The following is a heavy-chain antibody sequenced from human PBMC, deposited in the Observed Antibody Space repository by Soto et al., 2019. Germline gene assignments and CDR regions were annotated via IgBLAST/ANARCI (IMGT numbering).Heavy chain of an antibody. Sequence: GGSLRLSCAASGFTFSSYGMHWVRQAPGKGLEWVAVIWYDGSNKYYADSVKGRFTISRDNSKNTLYLQMNSLRAEDTAVYYCARDLSGYDSSWFDPWGQGTLVTVSS. CDR2: IWYDGSNK. CDR3: ARDLSGYDSSWFDP. V-gene: IGHV3-33*01. J-gene: IGHJ5*02. CDR1: GFTFSSYG. D-gene: IGHD5-12*01.